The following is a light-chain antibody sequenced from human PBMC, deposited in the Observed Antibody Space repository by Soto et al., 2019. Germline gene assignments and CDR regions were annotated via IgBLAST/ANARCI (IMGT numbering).Light chain of an antibody. CDR1: QSISDT. CDR3: QQYNNWPWT. Sequence: EIVMTQSPATLSVSPGGRATLSCRASQSISDTLAWYQQKPGQAPRILIYSASRRATGFPGRFSGSGSGTDFTLTISRLQSEDLAVYYCQQYNNWPWTFGQGTKVDI. J-gene: IGKJ1*01. CDR2: SAS. V-gene: IGKV3-15*01.